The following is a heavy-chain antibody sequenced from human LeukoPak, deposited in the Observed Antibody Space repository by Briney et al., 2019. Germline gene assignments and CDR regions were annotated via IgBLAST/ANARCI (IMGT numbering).Heavy chain of an antibody. D-gene: IGHD1-14*01. CDR1: GYSFTRYW. Sequence: GESLKISCQGSGYSFTRYWVAWVRQMPGKGLEWMGIIYPRDSDTRYSPSFQGQVTISADKSINTAYLQWSGLKASDTAVYYCARHVTTASAARGFDIWGQGTMVTVSS. V-gene: IGHV5-51*01. J-gene: IGHJ3*02. CDR3: ARHVTTASAARGFDI. CDR2: IYPRDSDT.